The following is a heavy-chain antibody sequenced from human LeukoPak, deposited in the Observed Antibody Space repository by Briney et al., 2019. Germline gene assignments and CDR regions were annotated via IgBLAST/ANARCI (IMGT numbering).Heavy chain of an antibody. CDR2: IWYDGSNK. D-gene: IGHD6-19*01. Sequence: GGSLRLSCAASGFTFSSHGMHWVRQAPGKGLEWVAVIWYDGSNKYYVDSVKGRFTISRDNSKNTLYLQMNSLRAEDTAVYYCARYTHSSGFDYWGQGTLVTVSS. CDR1: GFTFSSHG. J-gene: IGHJ4*02. CDR3: ARYTHSSGFDY. V-gene: IGHV3-33*01.